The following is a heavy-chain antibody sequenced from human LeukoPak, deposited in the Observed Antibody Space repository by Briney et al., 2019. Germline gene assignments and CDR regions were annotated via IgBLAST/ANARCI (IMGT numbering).Heavy chain of an antibody. CDR1: GFTFDDYA. CDR3: AKDGKNYFDY. V-gene: IGHV3-43D*03. Sequence: GGSLRLSCAASGFTFDDYAMHWVRQAPGKGLEWVSLISWDGGSTYYADSVKGRFTISRDNSKNSLSLQMNSLRAEDTALYYCAKDGKNYFDYWGQGTLVTVSS. J-gene: IGHJ4*02. CDR2: ISWDGGST.